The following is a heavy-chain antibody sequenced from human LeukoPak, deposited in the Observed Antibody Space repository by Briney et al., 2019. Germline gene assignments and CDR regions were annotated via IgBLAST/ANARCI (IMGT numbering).Heavy chain of an antibody. CDR1: GFTFSSYG. D-gene: IGHD2-2*01. CDR2: ISYDGSNK. Sequence: GGSLRLSCAASGFTFSSYGMHWVRQAPGKGLEWVAVISYDGSNKYYAGSVKGRFTISRDNSKNTLYLQMNSLRAEDTAVYYCARSPLGYCSSTSCSPDLDYWGQGTLVTVSS. V-gene: IGHV3-30*03. CDR3: ARSPLGYCSSTSCSPDLDY. J-gene: IGHJ4*02.